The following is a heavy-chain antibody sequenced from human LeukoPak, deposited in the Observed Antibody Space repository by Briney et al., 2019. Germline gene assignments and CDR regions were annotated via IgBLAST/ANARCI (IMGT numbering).Heavy chain of an antibody. D-gene: IGHD3-22*01. CDR2: IYTSGST. CDR3: AGSSEGRYYYDSSGFSYYYYYMDV. Sequence: SQTLSLTCTVSGGSISSGSYYWSWIRQPAGKGLEWIGRIYTSGSTNYNPSLKSRVTISVDTSKNQFSLKLSSVTAADTAVYYCAGSSEGRYYYDSSGFSYYYYYMDVWGKGTTVTISS. J-gene: IGHJ6*03. CDR1: GGSISSGSYY. V-gene: IGHV4-61*02.